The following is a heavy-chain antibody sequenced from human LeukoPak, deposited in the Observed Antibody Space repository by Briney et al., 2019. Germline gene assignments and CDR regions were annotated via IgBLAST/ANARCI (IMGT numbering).Heavy chain of an antibody. CDR1: GFTFSSYS. D-gene: IGHD2-8*01. Sequence: GGSLRLSCAASGFTFSSYSMNWVRQAPGKGLEWVSSISSSSSYIYYADSVKGRFTISRDNAKNSLYLQMNSLRAEDTAVYYCAKLMSWRPDYYMDVWGKGTTVTVSS. J-gene: IGHJ6*03. CDR3: AKLMSWRPDYYMDV. V-gene: IGHV3-21*04. CDR2: ISSSSSYI.